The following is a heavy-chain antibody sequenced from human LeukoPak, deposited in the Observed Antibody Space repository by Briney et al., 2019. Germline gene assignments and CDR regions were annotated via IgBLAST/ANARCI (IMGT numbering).Heavy chain of an antibody. J-gene: IGHJ4*02. CDR2: IKSKTDGGTT. D-gene: IGHD3-22*01. CDR3: TTDRYYDAAYTT. Sequence: GGSLRLSXAASGFTFVNAWMTWVRQAPGKGLEWVGRIKSKTDGGTTDYAAPVKGRFTISRDDSKNTLYLQMNSLKTDDTAVYYCTTDRYYDAAYTTWGQGTLVTVSS. CDR1: GFTFVNAW. V-gene: IGHV3-15*01.